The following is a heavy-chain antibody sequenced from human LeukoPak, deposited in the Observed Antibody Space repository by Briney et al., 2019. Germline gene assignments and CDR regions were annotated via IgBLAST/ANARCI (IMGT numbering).Heavy chain of an antibody. CDR3: ARGRQQLVSYYFDY. J-gene: IGHJ4*02. Sequence: PSETLSLTCTVSGGSVSSGSYYWSWIRQPPGKGLEWIGYIYDSGSTNYNPSLKSRVTISVDRSKNQFSLKLSSVTAADTAVYYCARGRQQLVSYYFDYWGQGTLVTVSS. CDR2: IYDSGST. V-gene: IGHV4-61*01. CDR1: GGSVSSGSYY. D-gene: IGHD6-13*01.